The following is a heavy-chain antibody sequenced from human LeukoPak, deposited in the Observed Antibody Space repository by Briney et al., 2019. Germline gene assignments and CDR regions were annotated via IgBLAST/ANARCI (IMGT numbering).Heavy chain of an antibody. CDR1: GFTFNIYE. CDR2: IDGSGNSI. J-gene: IGHJ4*02. CDR3: ARGDAFSGDH. V-gene: IGHV3-48*03. D-gene: IGHD3-16*01. Sequence: TGGSLRLSCAASGFTFNIYEFNWVRQAPGKGLEWLSYIDGSGNSIYYADSVKGRFTISRDNAKNSLYLQMNGLRVEDTAVYYCARGDAFSGDHWGQGTLVTVSS.